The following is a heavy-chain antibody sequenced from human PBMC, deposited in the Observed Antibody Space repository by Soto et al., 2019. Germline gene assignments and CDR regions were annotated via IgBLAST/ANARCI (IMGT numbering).Heavy chain of an antibody. CDR1: GGSISSGDYY. Sequence: SETLSLTCTVSGGSISSGDYYWSWIRQPPGKGLEWIGYIYYSGSTYYNPSLKSRVTISVDTSKNQFSLKLSSVTAADTAVYYCARVIVVVTHGNWFDPWGQGTLVTVSS. J-gene: IGHJ5*02. V-gene: IGHV4-30-4*01. D-gene: IGHD2-21*02. CDR2: IYYSGST. CDR3: ARVIVVVTHGNWFDP.